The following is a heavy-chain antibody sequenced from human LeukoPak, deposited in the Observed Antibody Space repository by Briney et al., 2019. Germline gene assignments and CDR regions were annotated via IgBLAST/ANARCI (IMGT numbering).Heavy chain of an antibody. CDR1: VFSFTSYW. CDR3: ARDPGWSSFDI. J-gene: IGHJ3*02. CDR2: INQDGGTK. Sequence: GWSLRLSCVASVFSFTSYWMSWVRQAPGKGLEFVANINQDGGTKNYVDSVEGRFTISRDNAENSLYLQMSSLRAEDTALYYCARDPGWSSFDIWGQGIMVTVSS. V-gene: IGHV3-7*01. D-gene: IGHD2-15*01.